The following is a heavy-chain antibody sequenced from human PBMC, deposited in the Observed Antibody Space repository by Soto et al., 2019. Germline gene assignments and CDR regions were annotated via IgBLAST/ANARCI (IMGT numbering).Heavy chain of an antibody. CDR3: ARVVVAATPPYTPAFDI. Sequence: SETLSLTCTVSGGSISSGGYYWSWIRQHPGKGLEWIGYIYYSGSTYYNPSLKSRVTISVDTSKNQFSLKLSSVTAADTAVYYCARVVVAATPPYTPAFDIWGQGTMVTVSS. CDR2: IYYSGST. CDR1: GGSISSGGYY. D-gene: IGHD2-15*01. V-gene: IGHV4-31*03. J-gene: IGHJ3*02.